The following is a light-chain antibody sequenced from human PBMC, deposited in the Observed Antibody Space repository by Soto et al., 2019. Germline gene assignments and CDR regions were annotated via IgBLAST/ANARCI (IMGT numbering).Light chain of an antibody. Sequence: QSALTQPASVSGFPGQSITISCTGTSSDVGGYNYVSWYQQYPGKAPKILIYEVTTRPSGVSDRFSGSKSGNTASLTISGLQAEDDADYYCSSFTSRFTFNYVFGTGTKVTVL. CDR3: SSFTSRFTFNYV. J-gene: IGLJ1*01. CDR2: EVT. V-gene: IGLV2-14*01. CDR1: SSDVGGYNY.